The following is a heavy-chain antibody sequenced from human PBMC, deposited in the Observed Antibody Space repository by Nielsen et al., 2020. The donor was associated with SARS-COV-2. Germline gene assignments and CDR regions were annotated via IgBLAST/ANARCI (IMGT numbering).Heavy chain of an antibody. J-gene: IGHJ4*02. CDR3: ASVPTYYDKLAGYLPAGRFDY. CDR1: GGSIGDHY. D-gene: IGHD3-9*01. V-gene: IGHV4-4*07. CDR2: FDSSGSG. Sequence: GSLRLSCTVSGGSIGDHYWSWIRQPAGKGLEWIGRFDSSGSGNYNPSLKSRVVMSVDTSKNQFSLKLTSVTAADTAVYYCASVPTYYDKLAGYLPAGRFDYWGQGSLVTVSS.